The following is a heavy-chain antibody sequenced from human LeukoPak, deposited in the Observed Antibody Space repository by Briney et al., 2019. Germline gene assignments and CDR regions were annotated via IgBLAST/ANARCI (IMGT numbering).Heavy chain of an antibody. D-gene: IGHD2-2*01. CDR2: ISDDSNYI. CDR1: GFTFSVYS. J-gene: IGHJ6*02. CDR3: AKDQRTMTRRMDV. Sequence: GGSLRLSCAASGFTFSVYSMSWVRQAPGKGLEWVSSISDDSNYIYYADSVEGRFTISRDNAKNSLYLQMNTLRVEDRAVYFCAKDQRTMTRRMDVWGQGTAVIVSS. V-gene: IGHV3-21*06.